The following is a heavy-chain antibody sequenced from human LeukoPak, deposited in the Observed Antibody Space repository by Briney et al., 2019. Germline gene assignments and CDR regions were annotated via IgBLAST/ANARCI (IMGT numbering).Heavy chain of an antibody. CDR2: INPNSGGT. CDR3: ARWSGWASAFDI. CDR1: GYTFTGYY. D-gene: IGHD6-19*01. Sequence: ASVKVSCKAPGYTFTGYYMHWVRQAPGQGLEWMGWINPNSGGTNYAQKFQGRVTMTRDTSISTAYMELSRLISDDTAVYYCARWSGWASAFDIWGQGTMVTVSS. V-gene: IGHV1-2*02. J-gene: IGHJ3*02.